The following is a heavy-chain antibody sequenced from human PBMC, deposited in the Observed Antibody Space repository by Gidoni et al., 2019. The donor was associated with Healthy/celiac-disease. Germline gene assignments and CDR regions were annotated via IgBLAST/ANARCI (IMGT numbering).Heavy chain of an antibody. CDR3: ARVVALYDFWSGHPHPGDY. D-gene: IGHD3-3*01. CDR1: GFTFSSYW. Sequence: DVQLVESGGGLVQPGGSLRLSCAASGFTFSSYWMSWVRQAPGKGLEWVANIKQDGSEKYYVDSVKGRFTISRDNAKNSLYLQMNSLRAEDTAVYYCARVVALYDFWSGHPHPGDYWGQGTLVTVSS. V-gene: IGHV3-7*01. CDR2: IKQDGSEK. J-gene: IGHJ4*02.